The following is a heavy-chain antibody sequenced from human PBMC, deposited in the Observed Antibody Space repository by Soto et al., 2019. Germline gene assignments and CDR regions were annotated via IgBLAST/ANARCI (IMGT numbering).Heavy chain of an antibody. CDR3: ARSDYSYGFGMDV. CDR1: GGSSSSYY. CDR2: IYYSGST. J-gene: IGHJ6*02. D-gene: IGHD5-18*01. V-gene: IGHV4-59*01. Sequence: SETLSLTCTVSGGSSSSYYWSWIRQPPGKGLEWIGYIYYSGSTNYNPSLKSRVTISVDTSKNQFSLKLSSVTAADTAVYYCARSDYSYGFGMDVWGQGTTVTVSS.